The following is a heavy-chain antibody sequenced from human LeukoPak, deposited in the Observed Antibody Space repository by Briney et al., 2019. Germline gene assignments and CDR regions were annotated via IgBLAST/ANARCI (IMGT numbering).Heavy chain of an antibody. CDR2: ISDYNGNT. J-gene: IGHJ4*02. CDR1: GYTFTSYG. D-gene: IGHD3-10*01. CDR3: ARGSFGDY. V-gene: IGHV1-18*01. Sequence: ASVKVSCKATGYTFTSYGISWVRQAPGQGLEWMGWISDYNGNTNYAQKLQGRVTMTTDTSTSTAYMELRSLSSEDTAVYSCARGSFGDYWGQGTLVTVSS.